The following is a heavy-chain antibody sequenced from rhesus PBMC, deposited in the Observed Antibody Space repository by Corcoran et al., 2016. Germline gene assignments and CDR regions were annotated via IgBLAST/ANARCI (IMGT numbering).Heavy chain of an antibody. Sequence: QLQLQESGPGLVKPSETLSVTCAVSGGSISSSYWSWIRQAPGKGLEWIGYIYGSGSSTNYNPSLKSRVTLSVDTSKNQRSLKLSSVTTADTAVYYCARGLYRGGVDSWGQGVVVTVSS. CDR1: GGSISSSY. V-gene: IGHV4-169*01. D-gene: IGHD2-21*01. CDR2: IYGSGSST. J-gene: IGHJ6*01. CDR3: ARGLYRGGVDS.